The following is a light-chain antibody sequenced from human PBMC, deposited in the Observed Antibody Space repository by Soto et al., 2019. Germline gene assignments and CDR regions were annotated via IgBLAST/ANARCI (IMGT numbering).Light chain of an antibody. J-gene: IGKJ1*01. CDR3: QQYNSL. V-gene: IGKV1-5*01. CDR1: QSISNR. Sequence: DIQMTQSPSTLPASVGARVTITCRASQSISNRLAWYQEKPGTSPKVLIYHASNLQSGVPSRFSGSGSGTEFTLTISSLQPDDFATYYCQQYNSLFGQGTRWIS. CDR2: HAS.